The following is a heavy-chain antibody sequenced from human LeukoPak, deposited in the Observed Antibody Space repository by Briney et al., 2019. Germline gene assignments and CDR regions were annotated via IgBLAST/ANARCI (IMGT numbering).Heavy chain of an antibody. V-gene: IGHV3-30*09. CDR2: ISYDGTYK. Sequence: GRSLRLSCAASGFTFSSYAIHWVRQAQGKGLEWVAVISYDGTYKYYADSVKGRFDISRDNSKNTLFLQMNSLRDEDTAVYYCATAGHEEDGYNPSPIDYWGQGTLVTVSS. J-gene: IGHJ4*02. CDR1: GFTFSSYA. CDR3: ATAGHEEDGYNPSPIDY. D-gene: IGHD5-24*01.